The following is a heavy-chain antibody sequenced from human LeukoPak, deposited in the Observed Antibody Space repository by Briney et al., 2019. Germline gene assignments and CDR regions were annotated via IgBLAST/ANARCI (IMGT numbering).Heavy chain of an antibody. D-gene: IGHD6-6*01. J-gene: IGHJ1*01. Sequence: PGGSLRLACAVSALTVSTYAMSWVRQAPGKWLEWVSAISGGGGSTYYADSVKGRFTISNDNSKNTLNLQINSLRAADTAVYYCAKAPLGIADRQVYFQHWGQGTLVTVSS. V-gene: IGHV3-23*01. CDR2: ISGGGGST. CDR3: AKAPLGIADRQVYFQH. CDR1: ALTVSTYA.